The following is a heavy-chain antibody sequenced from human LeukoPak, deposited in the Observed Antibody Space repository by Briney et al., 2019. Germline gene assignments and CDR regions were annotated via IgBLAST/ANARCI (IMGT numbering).Heavy chain of an antibody. J-gene: IGHJ5*02. CDR3: ARDKRVVPAASFNGGFDP. V-gene: IGHV4-59*01. CDR1: GGSISSYY. CDR2: IYYSGST. D-gene: IGHD2-2*01. Sequence: SETLSLTCTVSGGSISSYYWSWIRQPPGKGLEWIGYIYYSGSTNYNPSLKSRVTISVDTSKNQFSLKLSSVTAADTAVYYCARDKRVVPAASFNGGFDPWGQGTLVTVSS.